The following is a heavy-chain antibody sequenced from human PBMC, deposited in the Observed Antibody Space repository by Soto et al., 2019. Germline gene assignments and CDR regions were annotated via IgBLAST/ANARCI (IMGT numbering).Heavy chain of an antibody. V-gene: IGHV4-59*02. D-gene: IGHD1-26*01. J-gene: IGHJ6*02. CDR2: VYYDGST. CDR3: ARGRRSTTVYYGLDV. CDR1: GDSVSSYY. Sequence: QVQLQESGPGLVKPSETLSLTCSVSGDSVSSYYWSWIRQPPGTGLEWIGYVYYDGSTNYNPSLKTRVTISIDTSKNQVFLKLNSVPAADTAVYHCARGRRSTTVYYGLDVWGQGTTVAVSS.